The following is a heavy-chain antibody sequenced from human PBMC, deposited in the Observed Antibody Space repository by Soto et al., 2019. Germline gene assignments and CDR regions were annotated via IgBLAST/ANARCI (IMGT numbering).Heavy chain of an antibody. V-gene: IGHV4-59*02. Sequence: QVQLQESGPGLVKPSETLSLTCTVSGGSVSNSYWGWIRQPTGQGLEWVAYVYYSGSTNYNPSLGSRVTISVDKPKSQFSLKMTSVTGADTAVYYCARGRSHEWELLGQYFDYWGQGTLVTVCS. CDR1: GGSVSNSY. CDR3: ARGRSHEWELLGQYFDY. J-gene: IGHJ4*02. CDR2: VYYSGST. D-gene: IGHD1-26*01.